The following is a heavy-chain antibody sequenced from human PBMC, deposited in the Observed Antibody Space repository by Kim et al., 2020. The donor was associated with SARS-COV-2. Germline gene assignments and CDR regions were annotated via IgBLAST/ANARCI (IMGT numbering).Heavy chain of an antibody. J-gene: IGHJ1*01. CDR1: GGSISSSSYY. D-gene: IGHD2-2*01. CDR2: IYYSGST. CDR3: ASNIVVVPAAPQNPSDEYFQH. Sequence: SETLSLTCTVSGGSISSSSYYWGWIRQPPGKGLEWIGSIYYSGSTYYNPSLKSRVTISVDTSKNQFSLKLSSVTAADTAVYYCASNIVVVPAAPQNPSDEYFQHWGQGTLVTVSS. V-gene: IGHV4-39*01.